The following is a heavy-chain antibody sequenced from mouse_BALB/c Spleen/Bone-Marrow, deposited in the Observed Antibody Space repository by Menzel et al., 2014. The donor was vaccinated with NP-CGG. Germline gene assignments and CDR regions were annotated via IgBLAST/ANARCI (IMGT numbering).Heavy chain of an antibody. CDR1: GYAFTNYL. V-gene: IGHV1-54*01. CDR3: ARCLTGPSAMDY. J-gene: IGHJ4*01. Sequence: QVQLQQSGAELVRPGTSVKVSCKASGYAFTNYLIEWVKQRPGQGLEWIGVINPGSGGTNYNEKFKAKATLTADKSYSTAYMQLSSLTSDDSAVYFCARCLTGPSAMDYWGQGTSVTVSS. D-gene: IGHD4-1*01. CDR2: INPGSGGT.